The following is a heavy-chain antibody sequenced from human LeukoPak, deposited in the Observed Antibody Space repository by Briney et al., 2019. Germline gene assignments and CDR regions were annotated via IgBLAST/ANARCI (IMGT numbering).Heavy chain of an antibody. V-gene: IGHV4-4*02. J-gene: IGHJ4*02. D-gene: IGHD1-26*01. Sequence: SETLSLTCAVSGGSILSTNWGSWVRQRRGKGLEWIGEVHLNGATNYNPSVEGRVTMSIDKSKNHLSLEVISVTAADTAMYYCTRESGAFSPFGFWGQGTLVTVSS. CDR3: TRESGAFSPFGF. CDR1: GGSILSTNW. CDR2: VHLNGAT.